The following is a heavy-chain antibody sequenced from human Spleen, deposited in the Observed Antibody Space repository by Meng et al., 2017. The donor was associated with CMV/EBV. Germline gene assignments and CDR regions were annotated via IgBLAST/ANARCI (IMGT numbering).Heavy chain of an antibody. D-gene: IGHD1-26*01. CDR3: ARETGSYPADEEERWFDP. J-gene: IGHJ5*02. CDR2: KSYEGSNK. V-gene: IGHV3-30*04. CDR1: YA. Sequence: YAMLWVRQAPGKGLEWGAVKSYEGSNKYYADSVKGRFTISRDNSKNTLYLQMNSLRAEDTAVYYCARETGSYPADEEERWFDPWGQGTLVTVSS.